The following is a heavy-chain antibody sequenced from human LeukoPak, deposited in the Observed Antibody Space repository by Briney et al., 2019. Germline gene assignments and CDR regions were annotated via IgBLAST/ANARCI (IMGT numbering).Heavy chain of an antibody. V-gene: IGHV4-30-4*01. Sequence: SETLSLTCTVSGGSISSGDNYWSWIRQPPGKGLEWIGYIYYSGSTHYNPSPKSRVTISVDTSKNQFSLKLSSVTAADTAVYYCARDLLNEGNHLDYWGQGTLVTVSS. D-gene: IGHD4-23*01. CDR3: ARDLLNEGNHLDY. CDR2: IYYSGST. J-gene: IGHJ4*02. CDR1: GGSISSGDNY.